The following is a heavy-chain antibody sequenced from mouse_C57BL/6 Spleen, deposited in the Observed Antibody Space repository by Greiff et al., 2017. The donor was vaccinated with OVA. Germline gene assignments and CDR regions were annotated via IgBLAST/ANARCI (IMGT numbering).Heavy chain of an antibody. CDR3: ARDYYGSSPDGYVDV. Sequence: EVKLVESGGGLVKPGGSLKLSCAASGFTFSSYAMSWVRQTPEKRLEWVATISDGGSYTYYPDNVKGRFTISRDNAKNNLYLQMSHLKSEDTAMDYCARDYYGSSPDGYVDVWGTGTTVTVSS. D-gene: IGHD1-1*01. J-gene: IGHJ1*03. V-gene: IGHV5-4*01. CDR2: ISDGGSYT. CDR1: GFTFSSYA.